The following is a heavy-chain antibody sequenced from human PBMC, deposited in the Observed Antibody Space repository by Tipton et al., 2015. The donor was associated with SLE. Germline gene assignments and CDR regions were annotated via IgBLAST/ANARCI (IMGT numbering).Heavy chain of an antibody. Sequence: TLSLTCTVSGGSFSSSSYYWGWFRQPPGKGLEWIGSIYYSGSTYYNPSLKSRVTISVDTSKNQFSLKLSSVTAADTAVYYCARPERGVRLGMDVWGQGTTVTVSS. CDR3: ARPERGVRLGMDV. CDR2: IYYSGST. V-gene: IGHV4-39*07. CDR1: GGSFSSSSYY. J-gene: IGHJ6*02. D-gene: IGHD3-10*01.